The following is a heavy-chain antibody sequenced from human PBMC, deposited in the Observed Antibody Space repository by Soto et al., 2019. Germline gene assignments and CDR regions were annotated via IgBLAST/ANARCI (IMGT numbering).Heavy chain of an antibody. Sequence: EVQLVESGGGLVQPGGSLRLSCIASGFTLSTYSMTWVRRAPGKGLEWLSYISKSSTTINYADSVKGRFTISRDNAKNSVYLEMSSLRDEDSAVYYCARDPPNFYYYGMDVWGQGTTVTVSS. CDR2: ISKSSTTI. CDR3: ARDPPNFYYYGMDV. J-gene: IGHJ6*02. CDR1: GFTLSTYS. V-gene: IGHV3-48*02.